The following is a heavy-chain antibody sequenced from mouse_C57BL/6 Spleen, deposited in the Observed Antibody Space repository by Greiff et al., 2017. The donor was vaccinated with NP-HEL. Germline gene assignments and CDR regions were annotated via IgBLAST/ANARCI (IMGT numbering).Heavy chain of an antibody. D-gene: IGHD2-5*01. J-gene: IGHJ4*01. Sequence: QVQLKESGPELVKPGASVKISCKASGYAFSSSWMNWVKQRPGKGLEWIGRIYPGDGDTNYNGKFKGKAKLTADKSSSTAYMQLSILTSEDSAVYFCARGSKYYAMDYWGQGTSVTVSS. CDR3: ARGSKYYAMDY. CDR1: GYAFSSSW. V-gene: IGHV1-82*01. CDR2: IYPGDGDT.